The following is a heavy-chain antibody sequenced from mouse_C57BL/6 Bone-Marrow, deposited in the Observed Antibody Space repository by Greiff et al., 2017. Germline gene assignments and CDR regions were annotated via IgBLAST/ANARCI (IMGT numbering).Heavy chain of an antibody. V-gene: IGHV1-69*01. CDR2: IDPSDSYT. Sequence: VQLQQPGAELVMPGASVKLSCKASGYTFTSYWMHWVKQRPGQGLAWIGEIDPSDSYTNYNQQLKVKSTLTVDKSSSTAYMQLSSLTSDDYAVYYYARWGHGNYWYFDVWGTGTTVTVSA. J-gene: IGHJ1*03. CDR3: ARWGHGNYWYFDV. CDR1: GYTFTSYW. D-gene: IGHD2-1*01.